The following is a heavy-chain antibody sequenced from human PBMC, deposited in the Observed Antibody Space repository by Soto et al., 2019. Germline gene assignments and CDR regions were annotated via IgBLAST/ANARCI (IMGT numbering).Heavy chain of an antibody. CDR2: IMPVFPTP. V-gene: IGHV1-69*05. CDR3: ARDKDRPQLGGNYYYILDV. J-gene: IGHJ6*02. CDR1: GGTFSTSA. D-gene: IGHD3-3*02. Sequence: QVQLVQSGAEVKKPGSSVKVSCKASGGTFSTSAISWVRQAPGQGLEWVGGIMPVFPTPDYAQNFQGRVTLTRDRSPTSAYLELASLRADDKGVYYCARDKDRPQLGGNYYYILDVWGQGTAITVSS.